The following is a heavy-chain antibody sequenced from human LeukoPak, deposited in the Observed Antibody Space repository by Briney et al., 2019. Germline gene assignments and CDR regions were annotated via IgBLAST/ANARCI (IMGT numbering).Heavy chain of an antibody. CDR3: AKGLLGDELAFDY. CDR2: ISYDGSNK. Sequence: GGSLRLSCAASGFTFSSYGMHWVRQAPGKGLEWVAVISYDGSNKYYADSVKGRFTISRDNSKNTLYLQMNSLRAEDTAVYYCAKGLLGDELAFDYWGQGTLVTVSS. D-gene: IGHD2-21*01. V-gene: IGHV3-30*18. CDR1: GFTFSSYG. J-gene: IGHJ4*02.